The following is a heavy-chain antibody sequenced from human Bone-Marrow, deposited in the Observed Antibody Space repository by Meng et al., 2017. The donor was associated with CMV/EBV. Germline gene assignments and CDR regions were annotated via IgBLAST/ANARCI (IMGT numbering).Heavy chain of an antibody. V-gene: IGHV3-23*01. J-gene: IGHJ4*02. D-gene: IGHD2-2*01. CDR3: AKARSTSTYYFDY. CDR2: ISGSGGST. Sequence: GESLKISFAASGFTFSSYAMSWVRQAPGKGLEWVSAISGSGGSTYYADSVKGRFTISRDNSKNTLYLQMNSLRAEDTAVYYCAKARSTSTYYFDYWGQGTLVTVSS. CDR1: GFTFSSYA.